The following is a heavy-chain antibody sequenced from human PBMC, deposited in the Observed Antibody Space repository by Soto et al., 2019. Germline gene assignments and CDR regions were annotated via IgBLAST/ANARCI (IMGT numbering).Heavy chain of an antibody. Sequence: SETLSLTCTVSGGSISSYYWSWIRQPPGKGLEWIGYIYYSGSTNYNPSLKSRVTISVDTSKNQFSLKLSSVTAADTAVYYCASTPLGAAALFDYWGQGTLVTVSS. CDR1: GGSISSYY. D-gene: IGHD6-13*01. J-gene: IGHJ4*02. V-gene: IGHV4-59*01. CDR2: IYYSGST. CDR3: ASTPLGAAALFDY.